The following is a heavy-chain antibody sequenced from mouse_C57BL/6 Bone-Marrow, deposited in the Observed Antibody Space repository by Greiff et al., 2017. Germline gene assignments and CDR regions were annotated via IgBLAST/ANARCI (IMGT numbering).Heavy chain of an antibody. V-gene: IGHV5-4*01. CDR1: GFTFSSYA. CDR3: ARDKYRPFAY. J-gene: IGHJ3*01. CDR2: ISDGGSYT. D-gene: IGHD5-1-1*01. Sequence: DVHLVESGGGLVKPGGSLKLSCAASGFTFSSYAMSWVRQTPEKRLEWVATISDGGSYTYYPDNVKGRFTISRDNAKNNLYLQMSHLKSEDTAMYYCARDKYRPFAYWGQGTLVTVSA.